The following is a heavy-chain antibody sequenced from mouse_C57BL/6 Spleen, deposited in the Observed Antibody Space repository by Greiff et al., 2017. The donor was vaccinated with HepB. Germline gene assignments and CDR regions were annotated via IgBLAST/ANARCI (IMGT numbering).Heavy chain of an antibody. J-gene: IGHJ3*01. CDR3: ARGGFRRFAY. Sequence: EVQLQQSGPELVKPGASVKIPCKASGYTFTDYNMDWVKQSHGKSLEWIGDINPNNGGTIYNQKFKGKATLTVDKSSSTAYMELRSLTSEDTAVYCCARGGFRRFAYWGQGTLVTVSA. CDR1: GYTFTDYN. V-gene: IGHV1-18*01. CDR2: INPNNGGT.